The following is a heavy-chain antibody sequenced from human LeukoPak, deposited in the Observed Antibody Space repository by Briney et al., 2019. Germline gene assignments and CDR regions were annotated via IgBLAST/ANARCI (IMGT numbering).Heavy chain of an antibody. CDR2: IYYSGGT. CDR3: ARRTYSGSYPYFDY. D-gene: IGHD1-26*01. CDR1: GGSISSSSYY. V-gene: IGHV4-39*01. J-gene: IGHJ4*02. Sequence: PSETLSLTCTVSGGSISSSSYYWGWIRQPPGKGLEWIGKIYYSGGTDYNPSLKSRVTISVDTSKNQFSLKLSSVTAADTAVYYCARRTYSGSYPYFDYWGQGTLVTVSS.